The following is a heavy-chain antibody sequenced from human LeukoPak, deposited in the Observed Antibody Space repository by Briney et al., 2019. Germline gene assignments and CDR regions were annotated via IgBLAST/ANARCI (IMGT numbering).Heavy chain of an antibody. CDR2: IYYSGST. J-gene: IGHJ4*02. Sequence: PSETLSLTCTVSGGSISSVGYYWSWIRQHPGKGLEWVGYIYYSGSTYYNPSLKSRVTISVDASKNQFSLKVSSVTAADAAVYYCARVSRGITGTTGGPVNYWGQGTLVTVSS. D-gene: IGHD1-7*01. V-gene: IGHV4-31*03. CDR1: GGSISSVGYY. CDR3: ARVSRGITGTTGGPVNY.